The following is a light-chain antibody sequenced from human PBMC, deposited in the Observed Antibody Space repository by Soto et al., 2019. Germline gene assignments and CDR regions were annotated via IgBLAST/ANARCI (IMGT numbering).Light chain of an antibody. CDR2: EGS. CDR3: CSYAGSSTSWV. Sequence: QSALTQPASVSGSPGQSITISCTGTISDVGSYDLVSWYQQHPGKAPKLMIYEGSKRPSGVSSRFSGSKSGNTASLTISGLQAEDEADYYCCSYAGSSTSWVFGGGTKLTDL. V-gene: IGLV2-23*01. CDR1: ISDVGSYDL. J-gene: IGLJ3*02.